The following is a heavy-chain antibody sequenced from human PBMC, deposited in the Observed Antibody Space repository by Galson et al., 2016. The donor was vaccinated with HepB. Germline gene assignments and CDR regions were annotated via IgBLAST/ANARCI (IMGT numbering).Heavy chain of an antibody. D-gene: IGHD1-26*01. CDR3: SRMRVGPRSNLNWFDP. V-gene: IGHV4-59*01. CDR1: GYSISSYY. CDR2: IFYSGTT. Sequence: SETLSLTCTVSGYSISSYYWSWIRQPPGKGLEWIGNIFYSGTTNYNPSLKSRVTISVDTSKNQLSLKLTSVTAADTAVYYCSRMRVGPRSNLNWFDPWGQVTLVTVSS. J-gene: IGHJ5*02.